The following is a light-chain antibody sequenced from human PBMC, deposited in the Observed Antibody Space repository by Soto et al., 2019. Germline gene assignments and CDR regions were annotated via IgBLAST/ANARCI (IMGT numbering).Light chain of an antibody. J-gene: IGLJ2*01. CDR1: SSDVGGYNY. CDR2: NVS. CDR3: SSYSSSSTVV. Sequence: QSALTQPASVSGSPGQSITISCTGTSSDVGGYNYVSWYQQHPGKAPKHMIYNVSTRPSGVSNRFSGSKSGNTASLTISGLQAEDEADYYCSSYSSSSTVVFGGGTKVTVL. V-gene: IGLV2-14*01.